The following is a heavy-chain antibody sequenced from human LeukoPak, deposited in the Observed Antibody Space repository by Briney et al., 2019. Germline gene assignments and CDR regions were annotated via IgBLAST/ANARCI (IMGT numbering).Heavy chain of an antibody. D-gene: IGHD3-10*01. V-gene: IGHV3-13*01. J-gene: IGHJ5*02. CDR1: GLIFRNYD. CDR3: TRSDVRGIIAH. CDR2: ITATGDT. Sequence: GGSLRLSCAASGLIFRNYDMHWVRQVTGKGLEWVSGITATGDTYYVGSVKGRFTISRENAKNSLYHQMNSLRAGDTAVYYCTRSDVRGIIAHWGQGTLVTVSS.